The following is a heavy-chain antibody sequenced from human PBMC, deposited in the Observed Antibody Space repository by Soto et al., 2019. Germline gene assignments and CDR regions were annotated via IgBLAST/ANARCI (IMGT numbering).Heavy chain of an antibody. D-gene: IGHD6-19*01. J-gene: IGHJ4*02. CDR2: INGGNGNT. Sequence: AASVKVSCKASGYTLPNYTMPWVRQAPGQRLEWMGWINGGNGNTKYSQKYRDRLTITRDTSASTAYMELSSLTSEDAGVYYCARVGAVTGNINFDYWGQAILVTVSS. CDR3: ARVGAVTGNINFDY. CDR1: GYTLPNYT. V-gene: IGHV1-3*01.